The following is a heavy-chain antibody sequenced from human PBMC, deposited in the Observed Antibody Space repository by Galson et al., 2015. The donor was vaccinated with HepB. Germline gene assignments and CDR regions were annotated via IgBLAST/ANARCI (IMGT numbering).Heavy chain of an antibody. D-gene: IGHD3-22*01. J-gene: IGHJ3*02. CDR1: GFTFSSYA. CDR2: ISYGGSNK. V-gene: IGHV3-30-3*01. Sequence: SLRLSCAASGFTFSSYAMHWVRQAPGKGLEWVAVISYGGSNKYYADSVKGRFTISRDNSKNTLYLQMNSLRAEDTAVYYCASIMIVVARGNAFDIWGQGTMVTVSS. CDR3: ASIMIVVARGNAFDI.